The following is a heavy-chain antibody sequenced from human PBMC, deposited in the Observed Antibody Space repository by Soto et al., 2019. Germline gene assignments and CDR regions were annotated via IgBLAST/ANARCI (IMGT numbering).Heavy chain of an antibody. CDR1: GYTVTSYD. Sequence: ASVKVSCKASGYTVTSYDINWVRQATGQGLEWMGWMNPNSGNTGYAQKFQGRVTMTRNTSISTAYMELSSLRSEDTAVYYCARAGYYDFWSGDYWGQGTLVTVSS. CDR2: MNPNSGNT. J-gene: IGHJ4*02. D-gene: IGHD3-3*01. V-gene: IGHV1-8*01. CDR3: ARAGYYDFWSGDY.